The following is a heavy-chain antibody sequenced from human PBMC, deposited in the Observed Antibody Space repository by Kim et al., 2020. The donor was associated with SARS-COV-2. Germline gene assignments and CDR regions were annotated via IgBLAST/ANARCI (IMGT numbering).Heavy chain of an antibody. CDR3: ARVASYYYGMDV. Sequence: KYYADSVKGRFTISRDNSKNTLYLQMTSLRAEDTAVYYCARVASYYYGMDVWGQGTTVTVSS. J-gene: IGHJ6*02. CDR2: K. V-gene: IGHV3-33*01.